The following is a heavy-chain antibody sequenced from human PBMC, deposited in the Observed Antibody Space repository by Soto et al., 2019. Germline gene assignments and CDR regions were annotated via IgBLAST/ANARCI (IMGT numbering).Heavy chain of an antibody. CDR3: ARGTTVTTLGYAMDV. CDR2: ISYDGSNK. D-gene: IGHD4-4*01. CDR1: GFTFSSYA. J-gene: IGHJ6*02. V-gene: IGHV3-30-3*01. Sequence: QVQLVESGGGVVQPGRSLRLSCAASGFTFSSYAMHWVRQAPGKGLEWVAVISYDGSNKYYADSVKGRFTISRDNSKNTLYLQMNSLRAEDSAVYYCARGTTVTTLGYAMDVWGHGTTVTVSS.